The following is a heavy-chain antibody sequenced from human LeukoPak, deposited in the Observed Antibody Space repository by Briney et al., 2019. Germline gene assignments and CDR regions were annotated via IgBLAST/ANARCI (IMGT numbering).Heavy chain of an antibody. Sequence: GGSLRLSCAASGFTFSSYWMHWVRQAPGKGLVWVSRINTDGSSTTYADSVRGRFTISRDNAKNTLYLQMNSLRAEDTAVFYCARGYSGSYRIDYWGQGTLVTVSS. J-gene: IGHJ4*02. CDR2: INTDGSST. CDR1: GFTFSSYW. D-gene: IGHD6-6*01. V-gene: IGHV3-74*01. CDR3: ARGYSGSYRIDY.